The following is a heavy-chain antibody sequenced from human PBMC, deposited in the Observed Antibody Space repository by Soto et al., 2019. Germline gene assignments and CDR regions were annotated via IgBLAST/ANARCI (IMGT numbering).Heavy chain of an antibody. Sequence: EVQLLESGGGLVQPGGSLRLSCAASGFTFSSYAMSWVRQAPGKGLEWVSAISGSGGSTYYADSVKGQFTISRDNSKNTLYLQMNSLRAEDTAVYYCAKDSKRVEIIAARPYYFDYWGQGTLVTVSS. CDR3: AKDSKRVEIIAARPYYFDY. D-gene: IGHD6-6*01. CDR1: GFTFSSYA. J-gene: IGHJ4*02. V-gene: IGHV3-23*01. CDR2: ISGSGGST.